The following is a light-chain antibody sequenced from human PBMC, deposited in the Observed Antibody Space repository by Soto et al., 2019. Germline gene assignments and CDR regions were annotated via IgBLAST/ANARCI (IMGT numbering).Light chain of an antibody. CDR2: EVS. CDR3: SSHTTSNTQV. CDR1: SSDIGGYNY. V-gene: IGLV2-14*01. Sequence: QAVVTQPASVSGSPGQSITISCTGTSSDIGGYNYVSWYQQHPGNPPKLMIYEVSNRPSGVSNRFSGSKSGNTASLTISGLQAEDEADYYCSSHTTSNTQVFGGGTKLTVL. J-gene: IGLJ3*02.